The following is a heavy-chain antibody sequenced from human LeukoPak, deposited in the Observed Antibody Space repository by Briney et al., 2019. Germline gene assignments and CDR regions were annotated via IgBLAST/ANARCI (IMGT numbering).Heavy chain of an antibody. J-gene: IGHJ6*02. Sequence: ASVKVSCKASGGTFSSYTFNWVRQAPGQGPEWMGRIIPILNTTNYAQKLQDRVTIIADRSTSTTYMELRGLRSEDTAVYYCARGTSIRGDDYHGMDVWGQGTTITVSS. CDR1: GGTFSSYT. V-gene: IGHV1-69*08. D-gene: IGHD3-10*01. CDR3: ARGTSIRGDDYHGMDV. CDR2: IIPILNTT.